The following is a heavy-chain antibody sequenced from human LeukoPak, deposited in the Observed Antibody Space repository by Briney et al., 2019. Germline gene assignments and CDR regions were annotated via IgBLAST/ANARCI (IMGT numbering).Heavy chain of an antibody. V-gene: IGHV3-74*01. CDR1: GFTFSDYW. J-gene: IGHJ4*02. CDR2: VNGDGTST. CDR3: GRAYLDYAGRDY. D-gene: IGHD3/OR15-3a*01. Sequence: GGSLRLSCAASGFTFSDYWMHWVRQAPGKGLVWVARVNGDGTSTTYADSVKGRFTISRDNAKNTPYLQMNSLRAEDTAVYYCGRAYLDYAGRDYWGQGTLVTVSS.